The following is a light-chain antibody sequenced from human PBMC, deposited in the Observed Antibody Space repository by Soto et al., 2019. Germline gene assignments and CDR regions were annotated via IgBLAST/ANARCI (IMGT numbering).Light chain of an antibody. CDR1: SSDVGSYHL. CDR2: EGS. CDR3: CSYAGSRTFV. J-gene: IGLJ1*01. V-gene: IGLV2-23*01. Sequence: QSALTQPASVSGSPGQSITISCTGTSSDVGSYHLVSWYQHHPGKAPKLMIYEGSKRPSGVSNRFSGSKSGNTASLTISGLQAEDEADYYCCSYAGSRTFVFGTGTNLTVL.